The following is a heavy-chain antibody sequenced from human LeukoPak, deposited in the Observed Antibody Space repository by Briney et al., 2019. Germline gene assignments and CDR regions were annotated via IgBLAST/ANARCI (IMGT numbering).Heavy chain of an antibody. J-gene: IGHJ4*02. D-gene: IGHD6-13*01. CDR3: ARGSSRFDC. V-gene: IGHV4-59*01. CDR2: TSYSDST. Sequence: SETLSLTCTVSGGSISSGYWSWIRQPPGKGLKWIGYTSYSDSTRYSPSLKSRVTMSIDTSMNQFSLKVTSVTAADTAVYYCARGSSRFDCWGQGTLVTVSS. CDR1: GGSISSGY.